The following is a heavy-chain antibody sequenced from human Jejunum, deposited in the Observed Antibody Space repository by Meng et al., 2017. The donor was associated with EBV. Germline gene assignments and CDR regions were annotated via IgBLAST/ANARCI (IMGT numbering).Heavy chain of an antibody. J-gene: IGHJ4*02. Sequence: QFRLQRLGPGLLKPSETLFPTCAVSGGSVSSGSYYWSWIRQPPGKGLEWIGFVSDYGSTRYNSSLKSRITISADTSKNQFSLKLTSVTPADTAIYYCARDFSSGYFAYWGQGTLVTVSS. CDR3: ARDFSSGYFAY. CDR2: VSDYGST. V-gene: IGHV4-61*01. CDR1: GGSVSSGSYY. D-gene: IGHD3-22*01.